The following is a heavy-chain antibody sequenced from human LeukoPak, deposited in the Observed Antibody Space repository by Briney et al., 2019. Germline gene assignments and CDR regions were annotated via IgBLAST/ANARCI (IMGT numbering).Heavy chain of an antibody. J-gene: IGHJ4*02. D-gene: IGHD1-26*01. CDR2: IKEDGSEK. CDR3: ARDLRWERLFDY. CDR1: GFSFNDYW. V-gene: IGHV3-7*03. Sequence: GGSLRLSCVVSGFSFNDYWMSWVRQAPGKGLEWVANIKEDGSEKFYVDSVKGRFTISRDNAKSSLYLQLNSLRAEDTAVYYCARDLRWERLFDYWGQGTLVTVSS.